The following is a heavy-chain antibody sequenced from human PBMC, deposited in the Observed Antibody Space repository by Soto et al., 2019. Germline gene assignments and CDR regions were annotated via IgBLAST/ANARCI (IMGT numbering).Heavy chain of an antibody. CDR3: ATSRDATSGGLDY. J-gene: IGHJ4*02. CDR2: INPNSGVT. CDR1: GYTFTGYY. Sequence: QVQLVQSGAEVKKSGASVKVSCKASGYTFTGYYMHWVRQAPGQGLEWMGWINPNSGVTNYAQKFQGCGTMTRDTSISTAYVELSRLRSDDTALYYCATSRDATSGGLDYWGQGTLVTVSS. V-gene: IGHV1-2*04. D-gene: IGHD2-15*01.